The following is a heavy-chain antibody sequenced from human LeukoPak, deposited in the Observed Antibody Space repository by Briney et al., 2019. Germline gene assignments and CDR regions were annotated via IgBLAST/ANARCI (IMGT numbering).Heavy chain of an antibody. J-gene: IGHJ5*02. V-gene: IGHV3-9*03. CDR2: ISWNSGSI. Sequence: GGSLRLSCAASGFTFSSYGMSWVRQAPGKGLEWVSGISWNSGSIGYADSVKGRFTISRDNAKNSLYLQMNSLRAEDMALYYCAKGLMTTVTTAWFDPWGQGTLVTVSS. D-gene: IGHD4-17*01. CDR3: AKGLMTTVTTAWFDP. CDR1: GFTFSSYG.